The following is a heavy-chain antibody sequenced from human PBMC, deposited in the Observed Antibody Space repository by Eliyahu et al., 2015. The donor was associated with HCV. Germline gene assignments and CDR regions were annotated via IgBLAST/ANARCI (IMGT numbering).Heavy chain of an antibody. Sequence: EVQLVQSGAEVKKPGESLKISCKGSGYSFTSYWIGWVRQMPGKGLEWMGIIYPGDSDTRYSPSFQGQVTISADKSISTAYLQWSSLKASDTAMYYCARHAASDNYGDYAGFDYWGQGTLVTVSS. CDR1: GYSFTSYW. CDR2: IYPGDSDT. CDR3: ARHAASDNYGDYAGFDY. D-gene: IGHD4-17*01. J-gene: IGHJ4*02. V-gene: IGHV5-51*01.